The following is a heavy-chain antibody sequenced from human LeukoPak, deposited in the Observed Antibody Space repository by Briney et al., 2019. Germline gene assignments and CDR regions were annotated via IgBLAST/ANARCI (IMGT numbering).Heavy chain of an antibody. CDR1: GFTFSSYA. CDR2: IGSGGGST. CDR3: AKDDYGDFLFDY. D-gene: IGHD4-17*01. Sequence: GALRLSCAASGFTFSSYALTWVRQAPGKGLEWVSSIGSGGGSTYYADSVKGRFTIPRDDSKNTVYLQMNSLRAEDTAVYYCAKDDYGDFLFDYWGQGTLVTVSP. J-gene: IGHJ4*02. V-gene: IGHV3-23*01.